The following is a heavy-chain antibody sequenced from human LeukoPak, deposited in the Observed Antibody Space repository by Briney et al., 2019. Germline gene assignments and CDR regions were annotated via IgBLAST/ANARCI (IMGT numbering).Heavy chain of an antibody. CDR2: IYYNGNT. D-gene: IGHD6-19*01. CDR3: ARQTGNGWFTLDS. V-gene: IGHV4-59*13. CDR1: GGSISSFY. Sequence: SETLSLTCSVSGGSISSFYWHWIRLPPGKRLEWIGNIYYNGNTNYNPSLESRVTISVDTSKNQFSLKLTSVTAADTAVYYCARQTGNGWFTLDSWGQGALVSVSS. J-gene: IGHJ4*02.